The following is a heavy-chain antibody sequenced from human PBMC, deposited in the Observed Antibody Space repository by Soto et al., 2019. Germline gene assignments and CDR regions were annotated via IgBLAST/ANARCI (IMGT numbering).Heavy chain of an antibody. Sequence: PSETLSLTCTVSGASITTFHWSWIRQPPGKGLEWLGYISNSGSTNYNPSLKSRVTISVDTSKNQFSLKLSSVTAADTAVYYCARWCSGELIYGSGGLDYWGQGTLVTVSS. J-gene: IGHJ4*02. V-gene: IGHV4-59*12. CDR3: ARWCSGELIYGSGGLDY. CDR2: ISNSGST. D-gene: IGHD3-10*01. CDR1: GASITTFH.